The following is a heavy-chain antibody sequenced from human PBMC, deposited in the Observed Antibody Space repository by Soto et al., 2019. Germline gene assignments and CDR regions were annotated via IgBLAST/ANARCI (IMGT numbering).Heavy chain of an antibody. CDR2: IYTGGSDT. D-gene: IGHD2-15*01. Sequence: XESLKISCKGCGYSFTSYWIGWVRQMPGKSLEVMGIIYTGGSDTRYSPSFQGQVTISADKSICSAYLQWRSLKALDNAMYYCARHSRLGYCSGGSCRTYYYYGMDVWRQVPTVTVAS. CDR1: GYSFTSYW. CDR3: ARHSRLGYCSGGSCRTYYYYGMDV. V-gene: IGHV5-51*01. J-gene: IGHJ6*02.